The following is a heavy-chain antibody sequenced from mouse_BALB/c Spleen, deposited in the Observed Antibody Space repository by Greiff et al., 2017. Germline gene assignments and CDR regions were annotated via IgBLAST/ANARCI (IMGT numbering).Heavy chain of an antibody. J-gene: IGHJ4*01. D-gene: IGHD3-1*01. V-gene: IGHV3-2*02. Sequence: EVQLQQSGPGLVKPSQSLSLTCTVTGYSITSDYAWNWIRQFPGNKLEWMGYISYSGSTSYNPSLKSRISITRDTSKNQFFLQLNSVTTEDTATYYCARSSGYAMDYWGQGTSVTVSS. CDR3: ARSSGYAMDY. CDR1: GYSITSDYA. CDR2: ISYSGST.